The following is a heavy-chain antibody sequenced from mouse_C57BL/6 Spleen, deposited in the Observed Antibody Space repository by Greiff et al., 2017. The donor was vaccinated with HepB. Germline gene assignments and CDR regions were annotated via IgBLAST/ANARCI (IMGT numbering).Heavy chain of an antibody. CDR2: IDPENGDT. V-gene: IGHV14-4*01. CDR1: GFNIKDDY. J-gene: IGHJ3*01. Sequence: EVHLVESGAELVRPGASVKLSCTASGFNIKDDYMHWVKQRPEQGLEWIGWIDPENGDTEYASKFQGKATITADTSSNTAYLQLSSLTSEDTAVYYCTTSSGYGAYWGQGTLVTVSA. CDR3: TTSSGYGAY. D-gene: IGHD3-2*02.